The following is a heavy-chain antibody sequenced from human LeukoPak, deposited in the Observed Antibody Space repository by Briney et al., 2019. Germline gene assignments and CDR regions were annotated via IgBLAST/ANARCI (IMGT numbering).Heavy chain of an antibody. CDR2: INTDGSST. Sequence: GGSLRLSCAASGFTFSTYWMHWVRQAPGEGLVWVSRINTDGSSTFFGDSVKGRFTISRDNAKNTLYLQMNSLRAEDTAVYYCARGGLRAYYMDVWGKGTTVTVSS. D-gene: IGHD3-3*01. CDR1: GFTFSTYW. CDR3: ARGGLRAYYMDV. V-gene: IGHV3-74*01. J-gene: IGHJ6*03.